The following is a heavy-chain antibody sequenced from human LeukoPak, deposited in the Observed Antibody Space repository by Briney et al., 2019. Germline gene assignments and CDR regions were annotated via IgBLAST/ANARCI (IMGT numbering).Heavy chain of an antibody. J-gene: IGHJ4*02. CDR1: GFTFSSFG. CDR2: IRYDRSNN. V-gene: IGHV3-30*02. Sequence: GGSLRLSCAAPGFTFSSFGIHWVRQAPGKGLEWVAFIRYDRSNNYYADSVKGRFTISRDNSKISLYLQMNSLAAEYTAVYYCAKDQSFYSNGYGYFDYWGQGTLVTVSS. D-gene: IGHD6-19*01. CDR3: AKDQSFYSNGYGYFDY.